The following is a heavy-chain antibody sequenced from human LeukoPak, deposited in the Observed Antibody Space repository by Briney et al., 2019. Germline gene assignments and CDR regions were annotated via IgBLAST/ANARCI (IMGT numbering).Heavy chain of an antibody. Sequence: ASVKVSCKASGYTFTGYYMHWVRQAPGQGLEWMGWINPNSGGTNYAQKFQGRVTMTRDTSISTAYMELSRLRSDDTAVYYCTAGAILRYFDWLPDYYYGMDVWGQGTTVTVSS. CDR1: GYTFTGYY. CDR2: INPNSGGT. D-gene: IGHD3-9*01. CDR3: TAGAILRYFDWLPDYYYGMDV. J-gene: IGHJ6*02. V-gene: IGHV1-2*02.